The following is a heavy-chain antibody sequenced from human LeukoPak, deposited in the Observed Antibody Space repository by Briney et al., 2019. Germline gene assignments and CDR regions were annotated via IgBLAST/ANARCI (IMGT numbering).Heavy chain of an antibody. CDR3: ARASSGGYGRYYYYGMDV. Sequence: SVKVSCKASGGTFSSYAISWVRQAPGQGLEWMGRIIPILGIANYAQKFQGRVTITADKSTSTAYMELSSLRSEDTAVYYCARASSGGYGRYYYYGMDVWGQGTTVTVSS. J-gene: IGHJ6*02. CDR2: IIPILGIA. D-gene: IGHD6-25*01. CDR1: GGTFSSYA. V-gene: IGHV1-69*04.